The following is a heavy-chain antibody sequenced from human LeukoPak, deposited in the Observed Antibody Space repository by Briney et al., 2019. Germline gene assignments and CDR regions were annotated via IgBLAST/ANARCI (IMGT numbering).Heavy chain of an antibody. D-gene: IGHD3-22*01. CDR3: ASKTYYCDSSGRHNWFDP. Sequence: SETLSLTCAVYGGSFSGYYWSWIRQPPGKGLEWIGEINHSGSTNYNPSLKSRVTISVDTSKNQFSLKLSSVTAADTAVYYCASKTYYCDSSGRHNWFDPWGQGTLVTVSS. CDR2: INHSGST. CDR1: GGSFSGYY. J-gene: IGHJ5*02. V-gene: IGHV4-34*01.